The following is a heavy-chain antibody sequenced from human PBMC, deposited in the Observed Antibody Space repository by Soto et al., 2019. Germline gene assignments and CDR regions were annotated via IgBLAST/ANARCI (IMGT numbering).Heavy chain of an antibody. CDR2: MSGSGGRT. V-gene: IGHV3-23*01. J-gene: IGHJ3*02. D-gene: IGHD1-7*01. Sequence: PGGSLRLSCAASGFTFSSYAMSWVRQAPGKGLEWVSGMSGSGGRTYYADSVKGRFTISRDNSKNTLYLKMNSLRVEDTAVYYCARRNWNYGAFDIRRQGTMVT. CDR1: GFTFSSYA. CDR3: ARRNWNYGAFDI.